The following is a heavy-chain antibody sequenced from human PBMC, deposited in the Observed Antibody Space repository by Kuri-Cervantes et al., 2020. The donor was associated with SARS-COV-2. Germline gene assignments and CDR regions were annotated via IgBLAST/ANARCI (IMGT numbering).Heavy chain of an antibody. J-gene: IGHJ6*02. Sequence: GGSLRLSCAASGFTFSNYDMNWVRQAPGKGLEWVSYISSSSRTMYNADSVKGRFAISRDNAKNSLYLQMNSLRDEDTAGYYCARYGFGYSTFYGMDVWGQGTTVTVSS. D-gene: IGHD6-13*01. CDR1: GFTFSNYD. V-gene: IGHV3-48*02. CDR2: ISSSSRTM. CDR3: ARYGFGYSTFYGMDV.